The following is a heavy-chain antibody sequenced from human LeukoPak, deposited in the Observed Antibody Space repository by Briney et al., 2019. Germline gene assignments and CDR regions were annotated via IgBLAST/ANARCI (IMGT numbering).Heavy chain of an antibody. CDR3: ARGVVGGGDFDY. Sequence: ASVKVSCKASGYTFTGYYMHWVRQAPGQGLEWMGRINPNSGGTNYARKFQGRVTMTRDTSISTAYMELSRLRSDDTAVYYCARGVVGGGDFDYWGQGTLVTVSS. D-gene: IGHD1-26*01. V-gene: IGHV1-2*06. CDR1: GYTFTGYY. J-gene: IGHJ4*02. CDR2: INPNSGGT.